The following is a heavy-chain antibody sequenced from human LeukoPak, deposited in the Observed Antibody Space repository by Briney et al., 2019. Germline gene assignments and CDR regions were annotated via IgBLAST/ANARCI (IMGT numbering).Heavy chain of an antibody. CDR1: GFTFSSYA. CDR3: AKDGLNYDFWSGYYPLGAFDI. CDR2: ISGSGGST. Sequence: PGGSLRLSCAASGFTFSSYAMSWVRQAPGKGLEWVSAISGSGGSTYYADSVKGRFTISRDNSKNTLYLQMNSLRAEDTAVYYCAKDGLNYDFWSGYYPLGAFDIWGQGTTVTVSS. D-gene: IGHD3-3*01. V-gene: IGHV3-23*01. J-gene: IGHJ3*02.